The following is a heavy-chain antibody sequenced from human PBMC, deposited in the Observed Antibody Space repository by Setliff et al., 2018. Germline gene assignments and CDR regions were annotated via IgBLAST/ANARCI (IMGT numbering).Heavy chain of an antibody. CDR3: ARVAAAGPSILYMDV. Sequence: ASVKVSCKASGYTFTTYGISWVRQAPGQGLEWMGWISSNNGNTNYAQHLQGRVTMTADTSTSTAYMELRSLRSDDTAVYYCARVAAAGPSILYMDVWGKGTTVTVSS. V-gene: IGHV1-18*01. D-gene: IGHD6-13*01. J-gene: IGHJ6*03. CDR1: GYTFTTYG. CDR2: ISSNNGNT.